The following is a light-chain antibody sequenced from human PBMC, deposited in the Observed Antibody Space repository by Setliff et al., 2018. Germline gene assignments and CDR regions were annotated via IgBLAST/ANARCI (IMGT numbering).Light chain of an antibody. CDR3: LQHHSYPWT. CDR1: QTIITW. V-gene: IGKV1-5*03. CDR2: KAS. Sequence: DIQMTQSPSTLSASVGDRVTITCRASQTIITWLAWYQQKPGKAPNLLIYKASTLQSGVPSRFSGSGSGTEFTLTVSSLQPEDFATYYCLQHHSYPWTFGQGTKVDIK. J-gene: IGKJ1*01.